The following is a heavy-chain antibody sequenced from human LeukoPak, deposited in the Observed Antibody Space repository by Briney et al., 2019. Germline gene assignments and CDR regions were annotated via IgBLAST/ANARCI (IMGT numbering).Heavy chain of an antibody. J-gene: IGHJ4*02. CDR2: IYYSGST. Sequence: PSETLSLTCTVSGGSVSSGSYYWSWIWQPPGKGLEWIGYIYYSGSTNYNPSLKSRVTISVDTSKNQFSLKLSSVTAADTAVYYCAREAGIAAAGTGVGTFDYWGQGTLVTVSS. CDR1: GGSVSSGSYY. D-gene: IGHD6-13*01. CDR3: AREAGIAAAGTGVGTFDY. V-gene: IGHV4-61*01.